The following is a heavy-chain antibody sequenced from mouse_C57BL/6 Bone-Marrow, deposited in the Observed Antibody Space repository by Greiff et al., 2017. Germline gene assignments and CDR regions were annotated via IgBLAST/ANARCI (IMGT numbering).Heavy chain of an antibody. V-gene: IGHV1-78*01. CDR2: IYPRDGST. CDR3: ARSPYYYGSSGAFYYYAMDY. CDR1: GYTFTDHT. Sequence: VQLQESDAELVKPGASVKISCKVSGYTFTDHTIHWMKQRPEQGLEWIGYIYPRDGSTKYNEKFKGKATLTADKSSSTAYMQLNSLTSEDSAVYFCARSPYYYGSSGAFYYYAMDYWGQGTSVTVSS. D-gene: IGHD1-1*01. J-gene: IGHJ4*01.